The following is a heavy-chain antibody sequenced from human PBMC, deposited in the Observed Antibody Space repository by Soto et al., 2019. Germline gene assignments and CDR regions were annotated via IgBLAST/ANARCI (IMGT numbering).Heavy chain of an antibody. V-gene: IGHV4-39*01. CDR1: GGSISSSSYY. D-gene: IGHD2-15*01. CDR2: IYYSGST. Sequence: SETLSLTCTVSGGSISSSSYYWGWIRQPPGKGMERIGRIYYSGSTYYNPSLKSRVTISVDTSKNQFSLKLSSVTAADTAVYYCARHHRWCRNRYCSGGSCYSGPHWFDPWGQGTLVTVSS. CDR3: ARHHRWCRNRYCSGGSCYSGPHWFDP. J-gene: IGHJ5*02.